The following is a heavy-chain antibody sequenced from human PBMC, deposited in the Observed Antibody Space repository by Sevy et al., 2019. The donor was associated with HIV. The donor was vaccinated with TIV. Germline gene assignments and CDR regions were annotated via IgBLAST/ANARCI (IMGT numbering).Heavy chain of an antibody. Sequence: GGSLRLSCAASGFTFSSYGMHWVRQAPGKGLEWVAVIWYDGSNKYYADSVKGRFTIPGENSKNTLYLQMNSLRAEDTAVYYCARDYRHYYDSSGYYYDAFDIWGQGTMVTVSS. D-gene: IGHD3-22*01. V-gene: IGHV3-33*01. CDR3: ARDYRHYYDSSGYYYDAFDI. CDR1: GFTFSSYG. J-gene: IGHJ3*02. CDR2: IWYDGSNK.